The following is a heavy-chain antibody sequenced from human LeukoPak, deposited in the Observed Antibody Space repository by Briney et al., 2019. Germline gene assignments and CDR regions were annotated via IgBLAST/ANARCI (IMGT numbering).Heavy chain of an antibody. Sequence: GGSLRLSCAASGSTFSSYGMHWVRQAPGKGLEWVAVIWYDGSNKYYADSVKGRFTISRDNSKNTLYLQMNSLRAEDTAVYYCARYRYSGSSSYFDYWGQGTLVTVSS. CDR2: IWYDGSNK. CDR1: GSTFSSYG. V-gene: IGHV3-33*01. CDR3: ARYRYSGSSSYFDY. J-gene: IGHJ4*02. D-gene: IGHD1-26*01.